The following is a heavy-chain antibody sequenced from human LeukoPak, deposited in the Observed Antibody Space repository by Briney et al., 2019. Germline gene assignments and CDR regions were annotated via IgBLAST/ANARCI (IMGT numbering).Heavy chain of an antibody. CDR2: IRSDGTNK. Sequence: GGSLRLSCTASGFTFSSYAMHWVRQAPGKGLEWVAFIRSDGTNKYYTDSVKGRFTISRDNSKNTLYLQMNSLRPEDTAVYYCARFMEWKYYFDYWGQGTLVTVSS. D-gene: IGHD3-3*01. CDR1: GFTFSSYA. J-gene: IGHJ4*02. V-gene: IGHV3-30*02. CDR3: ARFMEWKYYFDY.